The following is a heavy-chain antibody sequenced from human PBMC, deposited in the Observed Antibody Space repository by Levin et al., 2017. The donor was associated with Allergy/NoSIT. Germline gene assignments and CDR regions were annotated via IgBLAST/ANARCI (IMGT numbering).Heavy chain of an antibody. CDR3: ARVSVAGEHFDY. V-gene: IGHV3-11*01. CDR2: ISSSGSTI. J-gene: IGHJ4*02. D-gene: IGHD6-19*01. CDR1: GFTFSDYY. Sequence: SCAASGFTFSDYYMSWIRQAPGKGLEWVSYISSSGSTIYYADSVKGRFTISRDNAKNSLYLQMNSLRAEDTAVYYCARVSVAGEHFDYWGQGTLVTVSS.